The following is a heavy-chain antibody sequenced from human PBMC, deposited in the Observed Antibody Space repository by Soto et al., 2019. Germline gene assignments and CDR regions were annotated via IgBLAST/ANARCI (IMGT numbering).Heavy chain of an antibody. Sequence: PSETLSLTCAVSGGSFSGYYWSWIRQPPGKGLEWIGEINHSGSTNYNPSLKSRVTISVDTSKNQFSLTLSSVTAADTAVYYCARGREYSSGMGLDYWGQGTLVTVSS. J-gene: IGHJ4*02. D-gene: IGHD5-18*01. CDR3: ARGREYSSGMGLDY. CDR2: INHSGST. V-gene: IGHV4-34*01. CDR1: GGSFSGYY.